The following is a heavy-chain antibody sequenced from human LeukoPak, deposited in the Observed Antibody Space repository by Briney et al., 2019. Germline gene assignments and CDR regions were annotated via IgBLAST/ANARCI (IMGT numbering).Heavy chain of an antibody. D-gene: IGHD3-16*01. CDR2: FDPEDGET. CDR1: RYILTELS. J-gene: IGHJ5*02. Sequence: ASVKVSCKVSRYILTELSMHWMRQAPGKGLEWMGDFDPEDGETIYAQKFQGRVTMTEDASTDTAYMELSSLRSEDTAVYYCARGDGMGGDNWFDPWGQGTLVTVSS. CDR3: ARGDGMGGDNWFDP. V-gene: IGHV1-24*01.